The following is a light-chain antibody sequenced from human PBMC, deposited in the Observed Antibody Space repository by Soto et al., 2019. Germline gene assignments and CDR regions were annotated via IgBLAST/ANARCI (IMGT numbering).Light chain of an antibody. J-gene: IGLJ1*01. Sequence: QSVLTRPPSVSGAPGQSVTSSCTGSSSNIGAGYDVHWYQQRPGTAPKLLIYGNKNRPSGVPDRFSGSKSGTSASLAITGLQAEDEADYYCQSYDSSLSVSYVFGTGTKVTVL. CDR3: QSYDSSLSVSYV. CDR1: SSNIGAGYD. V-gene: IGLV1-40*01. CDR2: GNK.